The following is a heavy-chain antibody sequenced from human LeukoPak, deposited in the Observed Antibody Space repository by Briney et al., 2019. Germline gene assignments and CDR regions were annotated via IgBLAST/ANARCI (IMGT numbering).Heavy chain of an antibody. CDR1: GFTFDDYG. V-gene: IGHV3-20*04. CDR2: INWNGVST. Sequence: SGGSLRLSCAASGFTFDDYGMSWVRQAPGKGLEWVSGINWNGVSTSYVDSVKGRFTISRDNAKNSLYLQMNSLRAEDTALSYCARALSNYVDYHYYYYMDVWGKGTTVTVSS. D-gene: IGHD4-11*01. J-gene: IGHJ6*03. CDR3: ARALSNYVDYHYYYYMDV.